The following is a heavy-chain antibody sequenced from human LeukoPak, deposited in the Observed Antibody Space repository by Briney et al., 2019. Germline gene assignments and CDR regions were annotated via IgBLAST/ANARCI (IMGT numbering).Heavy chain of an antibody. CDR2: FDREDGEI. Sequence: ASVKVSCKVSGYTLNELTMHWVRQAPGKGLEWMGGFDREDGEIIYAAKFQGRVYMTEDTSTDTAYMEMKSLTLDDTAVFYCATMVRGVIVPYFDDWGQGTLVTVSS. V-gene: IGHV1-24*01. CDR3: ATMVRGVIVPYFDD. CDR1: GYTLNELT. D-gene: IGHD3-10*01. J-gene: IGHJ4*02.